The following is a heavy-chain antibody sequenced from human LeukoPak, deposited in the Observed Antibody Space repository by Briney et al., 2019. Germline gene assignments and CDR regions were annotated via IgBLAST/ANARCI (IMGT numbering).Heavy chain of an antibody. CDR2: ISYDGSNK. V-gene: IGHV3-30*18. Sequence: GGSLRLSCAASGFTFSSYGMHWVRQAPGKGLEWVAVISYDGSNKYYADSVKGRFTISRDNSKNTLYLQMNSLRAEDTAVYYCAKNTVGQWLVEGFDYWGQGTLVTVSS. D-gene: IGHD6-19*01. CDR1: GFTFSSYG. J-gene: IGHJ4*02. CDR3: AKNTVGQWLVEGFDY.